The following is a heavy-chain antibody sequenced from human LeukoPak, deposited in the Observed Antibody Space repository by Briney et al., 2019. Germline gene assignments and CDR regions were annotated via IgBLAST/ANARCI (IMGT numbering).Heavy chain of an antibody. Sequence: GASVKVSCKASGYTFTYYYIHWVRQAPGQGLEWMGRINPNTSGTNYPQTFQGRVTMTRDTSISTAYMELSSLRSDDTAVYYCAKPRDYDFWSGYYKGGPDYYYYMDVWGKGTTVTVSS. CDR2: INPNTSGT. J-gene: IGHJ6*03. V-gene: IGHV1-2*06. CDR1: GYTFTYYY. D-gene: IGHD3-3*01. CDR3: AKPRDYDFWSGYYKGGPDYYYYMDV.